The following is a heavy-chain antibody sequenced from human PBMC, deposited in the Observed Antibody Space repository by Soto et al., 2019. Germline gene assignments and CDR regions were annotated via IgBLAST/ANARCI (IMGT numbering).Heavy chain of an antibody. Sequence: EVSVKVSCKASGYTFTSYGISWVRQAPGQGLEWMGWISAYNGNTNYAQKLQGRVTMTTDTSTSTAYMELRSLRSDDTAVYYCARDGAGPYSSGWSGESLDYWGQGTLVTVSS. J-gene: IGHJ4*02. CDR3: ARDGAGPYSSGWSGESLDY. D-gene: IGHD6-19*01. CDR2: ISAYNGNT. V-gene: IGHV1-18*01. CDR1: GYTFTSYG.